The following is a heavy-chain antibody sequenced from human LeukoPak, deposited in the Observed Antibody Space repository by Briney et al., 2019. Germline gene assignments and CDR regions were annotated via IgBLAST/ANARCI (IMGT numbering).Heavy chain of an antibody. CDR1: GFTFSSYS. Sequence: GGSPRLSCAASGFTFSSYSMNWVRQAPGKGLEWVSYISSSSSTIYYADSVKGRFTISRDNAKNSLYLQMNSLRAEDTAVYYCARNYYDSSGYYYFDYWGQGTLVTVSS. D-gene: IGHD3-22*01. V-gene: IGHV3-48*04. CDR3: ARNYYDSSGYYYFDY. CDR2: ISSSSSTI. J-gene: IGHJ4*02.